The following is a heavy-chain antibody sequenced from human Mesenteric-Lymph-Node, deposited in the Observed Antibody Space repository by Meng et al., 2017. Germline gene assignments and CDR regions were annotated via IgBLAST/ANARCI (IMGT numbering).Heavy chain of an antibody. J-gene: IGHJ3*02. CDR2: IRSKAYGGTT. CDR1: GFTFGGYA. D-gene: IGHD3-22*01. CDR3: TREYYYDRSGYIRHNESFDI. Sequence: GESLKISCTASGFTFGGYAMSWFRQAPGKGLEWVGFIRSKAYGGTTEYAASVKGRFTISRDDSKSFAYLQMNSLKTEDTAVYYCTREYYYDRSGYIRHNESFDIWGQGTMVTVSS. V-gene: IGHV3-49*03.